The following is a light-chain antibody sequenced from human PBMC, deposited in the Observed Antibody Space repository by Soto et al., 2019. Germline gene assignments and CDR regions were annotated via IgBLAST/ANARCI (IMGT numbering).Light chain of an antibody. Sequence: DIVMTQSPDSLAVSLGERATINCKSSRTVLYTSNNKNYLAWYQQKPGQPLKLLLYWASTRQSGVPDRFSGSGSGIHLTLTISSLQAENVAVYYWQQYSGPPWTFSQGTKVEIK. CDR3: QQYSGPPWT. V-gene: IGKV4-1*01. J-gene: IGKJ1*01. CDR1: RTVLYTSNNKNY. CDR2: WAS.